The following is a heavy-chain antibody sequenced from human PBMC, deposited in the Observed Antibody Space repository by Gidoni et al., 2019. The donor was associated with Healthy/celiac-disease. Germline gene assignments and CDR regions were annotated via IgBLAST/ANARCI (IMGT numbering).Heavy chain of an antibody. CDR3: ARRGGSYYEPTDY. CDR2: ISSSSSYI. D-gene: IGHD1-26*01. V-gene: IGHV3-21*01. CDR1: GFTFSSYS. Sequence: EVQLVESVGGLVKPGGSLRLSFAASGFTFSSYSMNWVRQAPGKGLEWVSSISSSSSYIYYADSVKGRFTISRDNAKNSLYLQMNSLRAEDTAVYYCARRGGSYYEPTDYWGQGTLVTVSS. J-gene: IGHJ4*02.